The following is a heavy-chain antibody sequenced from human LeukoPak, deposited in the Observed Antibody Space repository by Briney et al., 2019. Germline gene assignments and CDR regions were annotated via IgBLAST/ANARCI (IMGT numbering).Heavy chain of an antibody. CDR2: ISTSGDST. Sequence: PGGSLRLSCVASGFTFSSYAMSWVRQAPGKGLEWVSAISTSGDSTYHADSVKGRFTISRDNVKNTLYLQMNTLRAEDAAVYYCAKGRSDNGGLYYFDHWGQGTLVTVSS. CDR3: AKGRSDNGGLYYFDH. J-gene: IGHJ4*02. V-gene: IGHV3-23*01. D-gene: IGHD2-8*01. CDR1: GFTFSSYA.